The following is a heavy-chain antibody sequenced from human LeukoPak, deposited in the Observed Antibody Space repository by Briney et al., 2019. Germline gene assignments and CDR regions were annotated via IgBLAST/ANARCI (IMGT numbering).Heavy chain of an antibody. J-gene: IGHJ4*02. D-gene: IGHD3-10*01. CDR1: GYTFTGYY. CDR3: SRDHYYGSAEVLLPY. Sequence: ASLKLSCKPSGYTFTGYYIHCARQAPGQRLEGMGWINPNSGGTNYAQKFQGRVSMPRETSISTAYMELSRLRSDDTAVYYCSRDHYYGSAEVLLPYWGQGTLVTVSS. CDR2: INPNSGGT. V-gene: IGHV1-2*02.